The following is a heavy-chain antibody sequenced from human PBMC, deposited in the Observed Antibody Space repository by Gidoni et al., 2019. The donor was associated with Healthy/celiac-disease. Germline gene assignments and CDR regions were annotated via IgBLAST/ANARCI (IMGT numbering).Heavy chain of an antibody. J-gene: IGHJ6*02. V-gene: IGHV3-21*01. Sequence: EVQLVESGGGLVKPGGSLRLSCAASGFTFSSYSMNWVRQAPGKGLEWVSSISSSSSYIYYADSVKGRFTISRDNAKNSLYLQMNSLRAEDTAVYYCASPNYYGSGGLNGMDVWGQGTTVTVSS. CDR1: GFTFSSYS. CDR2: ISSSSSYI. CDR3: ASPNYYGSGGLNGMDV. D-gene: IGHD3-10*01.